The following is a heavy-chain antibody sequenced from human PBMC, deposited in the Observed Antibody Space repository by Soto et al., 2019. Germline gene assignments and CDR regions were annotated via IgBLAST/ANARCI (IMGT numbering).Heavy chain of an antibody. CDR1: GYTVTSYY. V-gene: IGHV1-46*01. Sequence: ASVKVSCKASGYTVTSYYAHWVRQAPGQGLEWLGTINPKSGSTTYAQKFQGRVTMTRDTSTNTLYMELTSLTSGDTAVYYCATGVIWIGYFTVDSWGQGTRVTVSS. J-gene: IGHJ4*02. CDR3: ATGVIWIGYFTVDS. D-gene: IGHD3-3*01. CDR2: INPKSGST.